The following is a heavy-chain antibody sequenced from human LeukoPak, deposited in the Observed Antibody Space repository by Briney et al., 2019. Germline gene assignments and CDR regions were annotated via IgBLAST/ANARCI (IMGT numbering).Heavy chain of an antibody. J-gene: IGHJ4*02. Sequence: GGSLRLSCAASGFTFSSYAMNWVRQAPGKGLKWVSVISGSGGTTYYADSVKGRFTISRDNSKNTVYLQMNILSAEDTAVYYCAKGRYSGSSNFDYWGQGTLVTVSS. D-gene: IGHD1-26*01. CDR1: GFTFSSYA. V-gene: IGHV3-23*01. CDR2: ISGSGGTT. CDR3: AKGRYSGSSNFDY.